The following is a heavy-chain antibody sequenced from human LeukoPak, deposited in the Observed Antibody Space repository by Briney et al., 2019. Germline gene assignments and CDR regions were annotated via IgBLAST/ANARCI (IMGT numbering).Heavy chain of an antibody. CDR2: ISWNSGSI. CDR1: GFTFDDYA. D-gene: IGHD4-17*01. V-gene: IGHV3-9*01. Sequence: GGSVRLSCAASGFTFDDYAMHWVRQAPGKGLEWVSGISWNSGSIGYADSVKGRFTISRDNAKNSLYLQMNSLRAEDTALYYCAKDMGYGDPRGFDYWGQGTLVTVSS. J-gene: IGHJ4*02. CDR3: AKDMGYGDPRGFDY.